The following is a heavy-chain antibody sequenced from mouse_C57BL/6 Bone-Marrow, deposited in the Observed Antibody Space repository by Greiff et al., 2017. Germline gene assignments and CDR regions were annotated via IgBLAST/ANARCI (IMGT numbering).Heavy chain of an antibody. CDR3: APLLFYAMDY. Sequence: VQLQQSGPELVKPGASVKISCKASGYAFSSSWMNWVKQRPGKGLEWIGRIYPGDGDTNYNGKFKGKATLTAYKSSSTAYMPLSSLTSEDSAVYFCAPLLFYAMDYWGQGTSVTVSS. V-gene: IGHV1-82*01. D-gene: IGHD2-1*01. J-gene: IGHJ4*01. CDR1: GYAFSSSW. CDR2: IYPGDGDT.